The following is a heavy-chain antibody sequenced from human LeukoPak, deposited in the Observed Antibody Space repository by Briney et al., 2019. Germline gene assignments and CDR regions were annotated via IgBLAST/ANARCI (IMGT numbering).Heavy chain of an antibody. CDR2: IKQDGSEK. J-gene: IGHJ4*02. V-gene: IGHV3-7*01. CDR3: ARGVRIVVPAAMNDY. D-gene: IGHD2-2*01. Sequence: GGSLRLSCAASGFTVSSNYMSWVRQAPGKGLEWVANIKQDGSEKYYVDSVKGRFTISRDNAKNSLYLQMNSLRAEDTAVYHCARGVRIVVPAAMNDYWGQGTLVTVSS. CDR1: GFTVSSNY.